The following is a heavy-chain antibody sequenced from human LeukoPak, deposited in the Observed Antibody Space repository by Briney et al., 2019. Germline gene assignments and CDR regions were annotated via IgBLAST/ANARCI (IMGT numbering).Heavy chain of an antibody. V-gene: IGHV4-59*01. CDR2: IYYSGST. CDR1: GGSISSYY. D-gene: IGHD6-19*01. J-gene: IGHJ4*02. CDR3: ARWTAVAGIDY. Sequence: PSETLSLTCTVSGGSISSYYWSWIRQPPGKGLEWIGYIYYSGSTNYNPSLKSRVTISVDTSKNQFSLKLSSVTAADTAVYYCARWTAVAGIDYWGQGTLVTVSS.